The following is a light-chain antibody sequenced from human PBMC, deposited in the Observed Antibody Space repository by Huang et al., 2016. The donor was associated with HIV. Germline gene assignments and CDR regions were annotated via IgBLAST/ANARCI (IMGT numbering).Light chain of an antibody. J-gene: IGKJ4*01. V-gene: IGKV1-39*01. CDR1: QAINTD. Sequence: DIQMTQSPSSLSASVGDRVTITCRASQAINTDLNWYQQKPGKAPKLLILAASTLHSGVPSRFGGSGSGTDFTLTIRSLQPEDFATYYCQQSFRSPLTFGGGTKVEIK. CDR3: QQSFRSPLT. CDR2: AAS.